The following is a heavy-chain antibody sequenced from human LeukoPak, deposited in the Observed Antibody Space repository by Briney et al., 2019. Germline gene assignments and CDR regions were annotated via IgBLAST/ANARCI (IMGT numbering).Heavy chain of an antibody. CDR1: GFTFGSHS. Sequence: GGSLRLSCAASGFTFGSHSMTWVRQAPGKGLEWVSSMSIGSTYISYADSVRGRFTISRDNATNSLYLLMNRLTVNHTAVYYCARGRPTGASRVFVVQWGQGTLVTVSS. CDR2: MSIGSTYI. J-gene: IGHJ4*02. D-gene: IGHD2-15*01. CDR3: ARGRPTGASRVFVVQ. V-gene: IGHV3-21*06.